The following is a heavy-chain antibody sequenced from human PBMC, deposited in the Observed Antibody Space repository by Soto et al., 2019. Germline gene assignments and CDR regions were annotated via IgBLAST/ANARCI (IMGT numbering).Heavy chain of an antibody. CDR2: IYYSGST. CDR1: GGSISSGGYY. Sequence: QVQLQESGPGLVKPSQTLSLTCTVSGGSISSGGYYWSWIRQHPGKGLEWIGYIYYSGSTYYNPSLKSRVTTSGDTSKNQFALKRSSVTAADTAVYYCARGEYVWGSYRPFDAFDIWGQGTMVTVSS. V-gene: IGHV4-31*03. D-gene: IGHD3-16*02. CDR3: ARGEYVWGSYRPFDAFDI. J-gene: IGHJ3*02.